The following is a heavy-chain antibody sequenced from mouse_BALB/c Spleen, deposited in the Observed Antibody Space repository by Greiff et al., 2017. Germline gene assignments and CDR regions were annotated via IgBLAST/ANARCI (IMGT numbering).Heavy chain of an antibody. Sequence: QVQLKQSGAELVKPGASVKMSCKASGYTFTSYWMHWVKQRPEQGLEWIGYINPSTGYTEYNQKFTDKATLTADNSSSTAYMRLSSLTSEDSAVYDSSYDDYGCFDVWGAGTTVTVSS. CDR2: INPSTGYT. J-gene: IGHJ1*01. V-gene: IGHV1-7*01. CDR1: GYTFTSYW. D-gene: IGHD2-3*01. CDR3: SYDDYGCFDV.